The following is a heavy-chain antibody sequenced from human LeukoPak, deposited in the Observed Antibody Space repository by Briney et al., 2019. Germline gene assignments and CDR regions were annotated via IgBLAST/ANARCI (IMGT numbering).Heavy chain of an antibody. CDR2: IYYSGST. CDR3: ARMYSNGWYDY. J-gene: IGHJ4*02. Sequence: SETLSLTCTVSGGSVSSGSYYWSWIRQPPWKGLEWIGYIYYSGSTNYNPSLKSRVTISVDTSKNQFSLKLSSVTAADTAVYYCARMYSNGWYDYWGQGTLVTVSS. CDR1: GGSVSSGSYY. D-gene: IGHD6-19*01. V-gene: IGHV4-61*01.